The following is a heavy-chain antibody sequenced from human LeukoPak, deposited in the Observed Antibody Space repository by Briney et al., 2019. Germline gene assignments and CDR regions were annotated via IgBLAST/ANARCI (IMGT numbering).Heavy chain of an antibody. Sequence: ASVKVSCKASGYTFTSYDINWVRQAPGQGLEWMGWISGYNGDTNYAQKLQGRVTITTDTSTRTAYMELRSLRSDDTAVYYCARTPIPLYAENYYYYGMDVWGQGTTVTVSS. D-gene: IGHD2-21*01. CDR3: ARTPIPLYAENYYYYGMDV. CDR1: GYTFTSYD. CDR2: ISGYNGDT. V-gene: IGHV1-18*01. J-gene: IGHJ6*02.